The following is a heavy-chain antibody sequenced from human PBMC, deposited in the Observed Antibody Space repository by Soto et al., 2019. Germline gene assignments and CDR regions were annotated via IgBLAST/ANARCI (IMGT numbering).Heavy chain of an antibody. V-gene: IGHV3-30*18. CDR3: AKKGCPPKSLCDY. J-gene: IGHJ4*02. Sequence: VGSLRLSCVASGFTFSNYGMHWVRQAPGKGLEWVASISYDGSNKYYEDSVKGRFTISRDISKNTLYLQMNSLRDEDTAVYYCAKKGCPPKSLCDYWGQGTLVTVSS. CDR1: GFTFSNYG. D-gene: IGHD2-8*01. CDR2: ISYDGSNK.